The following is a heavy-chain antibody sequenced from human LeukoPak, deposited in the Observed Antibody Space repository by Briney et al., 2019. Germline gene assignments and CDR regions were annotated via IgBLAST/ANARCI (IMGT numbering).Heavy chain of an antibody. D-gene: IGHD3-22*01. CDR3: AREAHYYDSSGFPPTGAFDM. J-gene: IGHJ3*02. Sequence: ASVKVSCKASGYTFTSYDINWVRQATGQGLEWMGWMNPNSGNTGYAQKFQGRVTITRNTSISTAYMELSSLRSEDTAVYYCAREAHYYDSSGFPPTGAFDMWGQGTMVTVSS. V-gene: IGHV1-8*03. CDR2: MNPNSGNT. CDR1: GYTFTSYD.